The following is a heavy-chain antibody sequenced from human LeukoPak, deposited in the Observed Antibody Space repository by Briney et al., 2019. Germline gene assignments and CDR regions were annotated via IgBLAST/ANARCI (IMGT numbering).Heavy chain of an antibody. D-gene: IGHD3-9*01. J-gene: IGHJ4*02. V-gene: IGHV3-20*04. CDR3: AKHYDILTGYIYFDY. CDR1: GFTFDDYG. CDR2: INWNGGST. Sequence: PGGSLRLSCAASGFTFDDYGMSWVRQAPGKGLEWVSGINWNGGSTGYADSVKGRFTISRDNAKNSLYLQMNSLRAEDTAVYYCAKHYDILTGYIYFDYWGQGTLVTVSS.